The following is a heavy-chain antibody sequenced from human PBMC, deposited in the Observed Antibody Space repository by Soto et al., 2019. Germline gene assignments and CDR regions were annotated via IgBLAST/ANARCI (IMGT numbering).Heavy chain of an antibody. Sequence: PGESLKISCKGSGYSFTSYWIGWVRQMPGKGLEWMGIIYPGDSDTRYSPSFQGQVTISADKSISTAYLQWSSLKASDTAMYYCARLVDDSSGYFPTLYYYYYYGMDVWGQGTTVTVSS. V-gene: IGHV5-51*01. CDR3: ARLVDDSSGYFPTLYYYYYYGMDV. CDR1: GYSFTSYW. D-gene: IGHD3-22*01. J-gene: IGHJ6*02. CDR2: IYPGDSDT.